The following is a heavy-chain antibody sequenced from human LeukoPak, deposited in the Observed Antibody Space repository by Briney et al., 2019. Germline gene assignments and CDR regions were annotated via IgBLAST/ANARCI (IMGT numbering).Heavy chain of an antibody. CDR1: GFTFSSYA. D-gene: IGHD2-21*02. CDR3: EKDLGGSGDYRPY. J-gene: IGHJ4*02. V-gene: IGHV3-23*01. Sequence: GGSLRLSCAASGFTFSSYAMSWVRQAPGKGLEWVSAISGSDGSTYYADSVKGRFTISRDNSKNTLYLQMNSLSAENTAVYYCEKDLGGSGDYRPYWGQGSVVTVSS. CDR2: ISGSDGST.